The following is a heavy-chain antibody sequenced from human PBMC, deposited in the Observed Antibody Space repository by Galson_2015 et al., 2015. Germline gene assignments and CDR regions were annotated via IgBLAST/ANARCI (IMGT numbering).Heavy chain of an antibody. CDR1: GFTFSSYW. Sequence: SLRLSCAASGFTFSSYWMRWVRQAPGKGLVWVSRINSDGSSTSYADSVKGRFTISRDNAKNTLYLQMNSLRAEDTAVYYCARGRNGYGMDVWGQGTTVTVSS. CDR2: INSDGSST. V-gene: IGHV3-74*01. CDR3: ARGRNGYGMDV. D-gene: IGHD2-8*01. J-gene: IGHJ6*02.